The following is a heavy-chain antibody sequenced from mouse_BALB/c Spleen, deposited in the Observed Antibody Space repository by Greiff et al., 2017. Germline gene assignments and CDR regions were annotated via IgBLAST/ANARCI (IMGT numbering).Heavy chain of an antibody. J-gene: IGHJ2*01. CDR2: IDPENGNT. CDR3: ASWGGNPYY. V-gene: IGHV14-1*02. D-gene: IGHD2-1*01. CDR1: GFNIKDYY. Sequence: EVQLQQSGAELVRPGALVKLSCKASGFNIKDYYMHWVKQRPEQGLEWIGWIDPENGNTIYDPKFQGKASITADTSSNTAYLQLSSLTSEDTAVYYCASWGGNPYYWGQGTTLTVSS.